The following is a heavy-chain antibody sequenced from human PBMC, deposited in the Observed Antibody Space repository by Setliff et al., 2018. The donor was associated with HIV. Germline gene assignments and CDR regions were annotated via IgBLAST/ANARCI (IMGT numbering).Heavy chain of an antibody. Sequence: GESLRLSCATSGFTFGEYPMGWFRQAPGKGLGWVSFIRTKNYRGTTEYAASVEGRFTISRDDSRGVAYLQMNSLKSEDTAVYYCSRGGRPTDEYVWFDPWGQGTQVTVSS. D-gene: IGHD2-15*01. CDR3: SRGGRPTDEYVWFDP. J-gene: IGHJ5*02. V-gene: IGHV3-49*03. CDR2: IRTKNYRGTT. CDR1: GFTFGEYP.